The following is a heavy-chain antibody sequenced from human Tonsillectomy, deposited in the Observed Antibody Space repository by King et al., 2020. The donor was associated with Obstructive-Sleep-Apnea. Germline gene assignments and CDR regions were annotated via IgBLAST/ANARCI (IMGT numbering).Heavy chain of an antibody. CDR3: ARGSWLYYFDY. CDR1: GGSISSSSYY. D-gene: IGHD5-12*01. J-gene: IGHJ4*02. V-gene: IGHV4-39*07. Sequence: LQLQESGPGLVKPSETLSLTCTVSGGSISSSSYYWGWIRQPPGKGLEWIGSIYYSGSTYYNPSLKSRVTISVDTSKNQFSLKLSSVTAADTAVYYCARGSWLYYFDYWGQGTLVTVSS. CDR2: IYYSGST.